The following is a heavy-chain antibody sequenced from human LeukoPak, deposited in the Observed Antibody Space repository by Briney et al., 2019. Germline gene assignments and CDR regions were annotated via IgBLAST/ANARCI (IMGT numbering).Heavy chain of an antibody. J-gene: IGHJ5*01. CDR3: ARNTTSSPWFDS. V-gene: IGHV4-61*01. CDR2: VYYIGTT. CDR1: GGSVSSGYFY. Sequence: SETLSLIRTVSGGSVSSGYFYWSWVRQTPGKRLEWIGNVYYIGTTDYNSSFKSRVTISVDTSKNQYSLEMRSVTAADTAVYYCARNTTSSPWFDSWGQGILVTVSS. D-gene: IGHD2/OR15-2a*01.